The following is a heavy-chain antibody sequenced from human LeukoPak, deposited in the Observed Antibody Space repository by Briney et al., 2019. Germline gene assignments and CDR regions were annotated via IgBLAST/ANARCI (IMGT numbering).Heavy chain of an antibody. D-gene: IGHD2-21*02. CDR1: GYSFTSYW. CDR3: ASAYCGGDCYSGDDAFDI. V-gene: IGHV5-51*01. CDR2: IYPGDSDT. Sequence: GESLNISCKGSGYSFTSYWIGSVRQMPGKGLEWMGIIYPGDSDTRYSPSFQGQVTISADKSISTAYLQWSSLKASDTAMYYCASAYCGGDCYSGDDAFDIWGQGTTVTVSS. J-gene: IGHJ3*02.